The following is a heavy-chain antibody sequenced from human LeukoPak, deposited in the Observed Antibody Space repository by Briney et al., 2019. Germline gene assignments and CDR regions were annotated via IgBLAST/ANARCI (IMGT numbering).Heavy chain of an antibody. CDR3: ARDRISVAATETSFDY. Sequence: PGGSLRLSCAASGFTFSSYNMNWVRQAPGKGLEWVSSISGSSSYIYYADSVKGRFTISRGNAKNSLYLQMNSPRAEDTAVYYCARDRISVAATETSFDYWGQGTLVTVSS. CDR1: GFTFSSYN. CDR2: ISGSSSYI. D-gene: IGHD6-19*01. V-gene: IGHV3-21*01. J-gene: IGHJ4*02.